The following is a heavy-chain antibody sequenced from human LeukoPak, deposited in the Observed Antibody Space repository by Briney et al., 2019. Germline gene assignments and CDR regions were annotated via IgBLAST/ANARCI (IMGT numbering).Heavy chain of an antibody. V-gene: IGHV4-34*01. CDR1: GGSFSGYY. D-gene: IGHD3-3*01. CDR2: INHSGST. Sequence: SETLSLTCAVYGGSFSGYYWSWIRQPPGKGLEWIGEINHSGSTNYNPSLKSRVTISVDTSKNQFSLKLSSVTAADTAVYYCAREDWSGYFDYWGQGTLVTVSS. CDR3: AREDWSGYFDY. J-gene: IGHJ4*02.